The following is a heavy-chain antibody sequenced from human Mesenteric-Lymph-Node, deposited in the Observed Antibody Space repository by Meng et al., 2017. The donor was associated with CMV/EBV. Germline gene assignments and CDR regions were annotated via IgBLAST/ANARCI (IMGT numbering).Heavy chain of an antibody. CDR2: IRYDGSNK. CDR3: AKDGRGFWSGYYIDY. CDR1: GFTFSSYG. V-gene: IGHV3-30*02. J-gene: IGHJ4*02. D-gene: IGHD3-3*01. Sequence: GGSLRLSCAASGFTFSSYGMHWVRQAPGKGLEWVAFIRYDGSNKYYADSVKGRFTISRDNPKNTLYLQMNSLRAEDTAVYYCAKDGRGFWSGYYIDYWGQGTLVTVSS.